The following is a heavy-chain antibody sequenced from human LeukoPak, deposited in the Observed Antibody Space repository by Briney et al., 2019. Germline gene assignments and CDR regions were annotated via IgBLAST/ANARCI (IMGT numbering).Heavy chain of an antibody. CDR1: GFTFGDYA. J-gene: IGHJ4*02. CDR2: ISWNSGNI. CDR3: ARGRYCSGGSCYGAR. V-gene: IGHV3-9*03. D-gene: IGHD2-15*01. Sequence: GGSLRLSCVASGFTFGDYAMHWVRQAPGKGLEWVSSISWNSGNIGYADSVKGRFTISRDNAKNSPYLQMNSLRADDMALYYCARGRYCSGGSCYGARWGQGTLVTVSS.